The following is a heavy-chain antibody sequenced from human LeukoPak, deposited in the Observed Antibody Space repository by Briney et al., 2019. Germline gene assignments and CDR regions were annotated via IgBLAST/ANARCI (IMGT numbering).Heavy chain of an antibody. Sequence: GGSLRLSCAASGFSFSSYGMHWVRQAPGKGLEWVAFIRYDGSNKYYADSVKGRSTISRDNSKNTLYLQMNSLRAEDTAVYYCEGGVQDLDYWGQGTLVTVSS. J-gene: IGHJ4*02. V-gene: IGHV3-30*02. CDR3: EGGVQDLDY. CDR1: GFSFSSYG. D-gene: IGHD1-26*01. CDR2: IRYDGSNK.